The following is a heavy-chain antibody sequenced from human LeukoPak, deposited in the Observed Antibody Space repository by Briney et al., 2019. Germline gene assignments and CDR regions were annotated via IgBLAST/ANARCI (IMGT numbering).Heavy chain of an antibody. CDR2: IYYSGST. J-gene: IGHJ4*02. Sequence: SETLSLTCTVSGGSISSYYWSWIRQPPGKGLEWIGYIYYSGSTNYNPSLKSRVTISVDTSKNQFSLKLSSVTAADTAVYYCARDKRTYYYDSSGYFPDYWGQGTLVTVSS. CDR1: GGSISSYY. CDR3: ARDKRTYYYDSSGYFPDY. D-gene: IGHD3-22*01. V-gene: IGHV4-59*12.